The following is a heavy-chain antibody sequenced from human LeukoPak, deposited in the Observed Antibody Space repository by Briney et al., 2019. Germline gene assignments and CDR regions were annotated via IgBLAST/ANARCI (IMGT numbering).Heavy chain of an antibody. D-gene: IGHD1-26*01. Sequence: PGGSLRLSCAASGFTFSSYAMHWVRQAPGKGLEWVPVISYDGSSKYYADSVKGRFTISRDNSKNTLYLQMNSLRAEDTAVYYCARGGSGSYYYYYYYYMDVWGKGTTVTVSS. J-gene: IGHJ6*03. CDR2: ISYDGSSK. V-gene: IGHV3-30-3*01. CDR1: GFTFSSYA. CDR3: ARGGSGSYYYYYYYYMDV.